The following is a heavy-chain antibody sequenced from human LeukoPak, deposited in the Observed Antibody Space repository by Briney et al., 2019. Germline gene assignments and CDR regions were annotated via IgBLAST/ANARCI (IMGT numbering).Heavy chain of an antibody. CDR1: GFTFDEYA. V-gene: IGHV3-9*01. CDR3: AKEAAA. D-gene: IGHD6-13*01. Sequence: SLSLSCAAAGFTFDEYAMHWVRHAPGRGLEWVSGISWNSGSIGYAGSVKARLPISRANTKTSLDLQMRRLRAEDTALYTCAKEAAACGQASLVTVHS. J-gene: IGHJ5*02. CDR2: ISWNSGSI.